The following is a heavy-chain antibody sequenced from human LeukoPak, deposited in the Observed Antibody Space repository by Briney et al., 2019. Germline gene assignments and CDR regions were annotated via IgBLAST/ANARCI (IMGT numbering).Heavy chain of an antibody. J-gene: IGHJ4*02. CDR2: ISSSSSYI. Sequence: PGRSLRLSCAASGFTFSSYSMNWVRQAPGKGLEWVSSISSSSSYIYYADSVKGRFTISRDNAKNSLYLQMNSLRAEDTAVYYCARDLGRLRPYYFDYWGQGTLVTVSS. V-gene: IGHV3-21*01. D-gene: IGHD5-12*01. CDR1: GFTFSSYS. CDR3: ARDLGRLRPYYFDY.